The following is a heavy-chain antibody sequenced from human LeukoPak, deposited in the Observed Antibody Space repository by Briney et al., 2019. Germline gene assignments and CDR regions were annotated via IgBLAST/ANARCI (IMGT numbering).Heavy chain of an antibody. V-gene: IGHV5-51*01. Sequence: GESLKISCKSYGFSFTSYWIGWVRQMLGKGLEWMGIIYPGDSDTRYSPSFQGQVTISADKSISTAYLQWSSLKASDTAMYYCARVMTTLTGFDYWGQGTLVTVSS. CDR1: GFSFTSYW. J-gene: IGHJ4*02. D-gene: IGHD2/OR15-2a*01. CDR2: IYPGDSDT. CDR3: ARVMTTLTGFDY.